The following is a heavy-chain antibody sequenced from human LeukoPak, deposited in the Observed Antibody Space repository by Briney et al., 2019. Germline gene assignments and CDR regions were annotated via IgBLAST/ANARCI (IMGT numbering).Heavy chain of an antibody. CDR3: ARRQGTTLSFDY. J-gene: IGHJ4*02. CDR2: INAYNGNT. CDR1: ASTFTSYG. D-gene: IGHD1-1*01. V-gene: IGHV1-18*01. Sequence: ASVKVSCKAAASTFTSYGFSWVRQAPGQGLEWMGWINAYNGNTNYAQKLQGRVTMTTDTSTSTAYMELRSLRFDDTAVYYCARRQGTTLSFDYWGQGTLVTVSS.